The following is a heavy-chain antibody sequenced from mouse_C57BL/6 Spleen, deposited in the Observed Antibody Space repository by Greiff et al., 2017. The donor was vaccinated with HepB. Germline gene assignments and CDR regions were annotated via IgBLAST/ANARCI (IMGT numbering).Heavy chain of an antibody. Sequence: QVQLQQSGAELVKPGASVKISCKASGYAFRSYWMNWVKQRPGKGLEWIGQIYPGDGDTTYNGKFKGKAPLTADKSSSTSYMQLSSLTSEDSAVYFCARQDKGAMDYWGQGTSVTVSS. CDR1: GYAFRSYW. J-gene: IGHJ4*01. CDR3: ARQDKGAMDY. CDR2: IYPGDGDT. V-gene: IGHV1-80*01.